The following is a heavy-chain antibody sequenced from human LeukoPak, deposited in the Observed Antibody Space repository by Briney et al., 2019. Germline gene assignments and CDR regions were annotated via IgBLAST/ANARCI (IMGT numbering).Heavy chain of an antibody. CDR3: ARGRDVVVPAAIGSDY. CDR1: GYTFTSYD. Sequence: ASVKVSCKASGYTFTSYDINWVRQATGQGLEWMGWLNPNSGNTGYAQKFQGRVTITRDTSTKTAYMELSSLRSEDTAVYYCARGRDVVVPAAIGSDYWGQGTLVTVSS. D-gene: IGHD2-2*01. V-gene: IGHV1-8*03. J-gene: IGHJ4*02. CDR2: LNPNSGNT.